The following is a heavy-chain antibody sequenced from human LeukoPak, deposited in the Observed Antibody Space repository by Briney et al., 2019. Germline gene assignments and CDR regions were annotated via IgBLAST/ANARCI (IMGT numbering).Heavy chain of an antibody. Sequence: GGSLRLSCAASGFTFSSYSMNWVRQAPGKGLEWVSYISSSSSTIYYADSVKGRFTISRDNAKNSLYLQMNSLRAEDTAVYYCAREERGVLLWFGELYRGVDYWGQGTLVTVSS. V-gene: IGHV3-48*04. J-gene: IGHJ4*02. D-gene: IGHD3-10*01. CDR1: GFTFSSYS. CDR2: ISSSSSTI. CDR3: AREERGVLLWFGELYRGVDY.